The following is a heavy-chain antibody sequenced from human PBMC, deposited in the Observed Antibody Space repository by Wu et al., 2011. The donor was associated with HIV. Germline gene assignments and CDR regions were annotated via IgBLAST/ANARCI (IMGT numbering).Heavy chain of an antibody. CDR2: IIPIFGTA. CDR3: ARDLGPIVVGPALIGGTTYYMDV. D-gene: IGHD2-2*01. CDR1: GGTFSSYA. J-gene: IGHJ6*03. Sequence: QVQLVQSGAEVKKPGSSVKVSCKASGGTFSSYAISWVRQAPGQGLEWMGRIIPIFGTANYAQKFQGRVTITADESTSTAYMELSSLRSEDTAVYYCARDLGPIVVGPALIGGTTYYMDVVGERDHGHRLL. V-gene: IGHV1-69*15.